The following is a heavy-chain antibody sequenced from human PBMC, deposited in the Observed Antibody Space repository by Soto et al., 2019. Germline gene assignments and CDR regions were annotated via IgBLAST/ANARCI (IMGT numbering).Heavy chain of an antibody. J-gene: IGHJ6*02. CDR3: ARYYYGSGSYYPAEYYYGMDV. CDR2: IIPIFGTA. Sequence: QVQLVQSGAEVKKPGSSVKVSCKASGGTFSSYAISWVRQAPGQGLEWMGGIIPIFGTANYAQKFQGRVTINADESTSTAYMELSSLRSEDTAVYYCARYYYGSGSYYPAEYYYGMDVWGQGTTVTVSS. D-gene: IGHD3-10*01. CDR1: GGTFSSYA. V-gene: IGHV1-69*01.